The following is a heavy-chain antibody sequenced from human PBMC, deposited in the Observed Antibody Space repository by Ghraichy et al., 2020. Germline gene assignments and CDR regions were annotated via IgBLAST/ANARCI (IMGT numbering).Heavy chain of an antibody. Sequence: SETLSLTCTVSGGSISSYYWSWIRQPPGKGLEWIGYIYYSGSTNYNPSLKSRVTISVDTSKNQFSLKLSSVTAADTALYYCARDGNYSNYNYYYGMDVWGQGTTVTVSS. J-gene: IGHJ6*02. V-gene: IGHV4-59*01. CDR2: IYYSGST. CDR1: GGSISSYY. CDR3: ARDGNYSNYNYYYGMDV. D-gene: IGHD4-11*01.